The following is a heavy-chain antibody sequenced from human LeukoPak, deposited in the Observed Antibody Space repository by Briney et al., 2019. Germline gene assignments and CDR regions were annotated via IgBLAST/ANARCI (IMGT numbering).Heavy chain of an antibody. Sequence: ASVKVSCKASGSTFTDYYMHWVRQAPGQGLEWMGWINPDSGGTNYPQKFQGRVTVTRDTSISTAYMELSRLTSDDTALYYCARILGDQWPDSPLAYWGQGTLVTVSS. CDR2: INPDSGGT. V-gene: IGHV1-2*02. CDR3: ARILGDQWPDSPLAY. J-gene: IGHJ4*02. CDR1: GSTFTDYY. D-gene: IGHD6-19*01.